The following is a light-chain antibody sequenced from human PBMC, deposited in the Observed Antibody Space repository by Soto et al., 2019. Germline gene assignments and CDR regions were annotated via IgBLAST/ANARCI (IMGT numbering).Light chain of an antibody. CDR2: GAS. CDR3: QQYNNWPPLT. CDR1: QNVDNN. V-gene: IGKV3D-15*01. J-gene: IGKJ4*01. Sequence: EIVMTQSPATLSVSPGDRVTLSCRASQNVDNNFAWYQQRPGQPPRLLIYGASTRANAIPARFSGSGSGTEFTLTISSMQSEDFAVYCYQQYNNWPPLTFGGGTKVEIK.